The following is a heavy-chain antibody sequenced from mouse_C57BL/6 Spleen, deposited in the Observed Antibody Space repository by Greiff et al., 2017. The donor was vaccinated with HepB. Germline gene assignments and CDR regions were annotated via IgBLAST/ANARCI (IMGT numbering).Heavy chain of an antibody. V-gene: IGHV1-72*01. CDR2: IDPNSGGT. J-gene: IGHJ4*01. Sequence: QVQLQQPGAELVKPGASVKLSCKASGYTFTSYWMHWVKQRPGRGLEWIGRIDPNSGGTKYNEKFKSKATLTVDKSSSTAYMQLSSLTSEDSAVYACAKDYGSSYYAMDYWGQGTTVTVSS. D-gene: IGHD1-1*01. CDR3: AKDYGSSYYAMDY. CDR1: GYTFTSYW.